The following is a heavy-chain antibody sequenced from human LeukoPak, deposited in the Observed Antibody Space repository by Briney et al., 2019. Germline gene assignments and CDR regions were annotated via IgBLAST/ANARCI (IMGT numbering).Heavy chain of an antibody. D-gene: IGHD1-7*01. J-gene: IGHJ4*02. CDR1: GFTFSSSW. CDR2: MNSDGTTT. V-gene: IGHV3-74*01. CDR3: TTAGNYRFDF. Sequence: GGSLRLSCAASGFTFSSSWMHWVRQAPGEGLVWVSRMNSDGTTTNCADSVQGRFTISRDNARNTLFLQMNSLRADDTAVYYCTTAGNYRFDFWGQGTLVTVSS.